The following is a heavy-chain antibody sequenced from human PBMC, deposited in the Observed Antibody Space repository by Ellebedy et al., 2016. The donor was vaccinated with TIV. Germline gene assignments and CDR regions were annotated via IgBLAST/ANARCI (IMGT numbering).Heavy chain of an antibody. J-gene: IGHJ5*02. V-gene: IGHV3-9*01. CDR2: ISWNSGTI. Sequence: SLKISCAASGFTFDDYAMHWARQAPGKGLEWVSGISWNSGTIDYADSVKGRFTISRDNAKNCLYLQMNSLRAEDTALYYCSKGPTSMIMRGWFDPWGQGTLVTVSS. D-gene: IGHD5-18*01. CDR1: GFTFDDYA. CDR3: SKGPTSMIMRGWFDP.